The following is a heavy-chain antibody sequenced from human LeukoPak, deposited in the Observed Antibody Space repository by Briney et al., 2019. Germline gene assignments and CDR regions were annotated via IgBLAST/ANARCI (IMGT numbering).Heavy chain of an antibody. J-gene: IGHJ4*02. CDR1: GFSVSTKY. CDR3: ASLGANFCSGSNCYGDF. Sequence: GGSLRLSCAASGFSVSTKYMGWVRQAPGKGLEWVSLISAGSSSHSQNADSVKGRFTISRDDSKNTLYLHLASLRAEDTAVYYCASLGANFCSGSNCYGDFWGQGTLVTVSS. V-gene: IGHV3-53*01. CDR2: ISAGSSS. D-gene: IGHD2-2*01.